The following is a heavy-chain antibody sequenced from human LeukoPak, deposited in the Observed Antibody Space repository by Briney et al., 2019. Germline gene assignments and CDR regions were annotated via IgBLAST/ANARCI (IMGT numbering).Heavy chain of an antibody. J-gene: IGHJ4*02. V-gene: IGHV4-59*11. Sequence: PSETLSLTCVVSGGSLSTHHWSWIRQSPGRGLEWIGYISDSGSTNYNPSLKSRVTISVDTSKNQFSLKLSSVTAADTAVYYCARGGFSGYYTNPYYFDYWGQGTLVTVSS. CDR2: ISDSGST. CDR3: ARGGFSGYYTNPYYFDY. D-gene: IGHD3-22*01. CDR1: GGSLSTHH.